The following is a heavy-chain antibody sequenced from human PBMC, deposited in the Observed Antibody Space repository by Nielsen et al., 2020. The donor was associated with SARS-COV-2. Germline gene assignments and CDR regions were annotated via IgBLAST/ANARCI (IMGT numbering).Heavy chain of an antibody. CDR1: GFTFSSYA. D-gene: IGHD6-13*01. J-gene: IGHJ6*02. CDR2: ISYDGSNK. V-gene: IGHV3-30*04. Sequence: GESLKISCAASGFTFSSYAMHWVRQAPGKGLEWVAVISYDGSNKYYADSVKGRFTISRDNSKNTLYLQMNSLRAEDTAVYYCARAKISGSWPSRRDGMDVWGQGTTVTVSS. CDR3: ARAKISGSWPSRRDGMDV.